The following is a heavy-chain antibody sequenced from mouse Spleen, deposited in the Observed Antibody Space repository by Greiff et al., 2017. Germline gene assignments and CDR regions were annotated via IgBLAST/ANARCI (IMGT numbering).Heavy chain of an antibody. CDR3: ARYYSNHFDY. J-gene: IGHJ2*01. CDR2: IYPGDGDT. Sequence: VQVVESGPELVKPGASVKISCKASGYAFSSSWMNWVKQRPGKGLEWIGRIYPGDGDTNYNGKFKGKATLTADKSSSTAYMQLSSLTSEDSAVYFCARYYSNHFDYWGQGTTLTVSS. CDR1: GYAFSSSW. D-gene: IGHD2-5*01. V-gene: IGHV1-82*01.